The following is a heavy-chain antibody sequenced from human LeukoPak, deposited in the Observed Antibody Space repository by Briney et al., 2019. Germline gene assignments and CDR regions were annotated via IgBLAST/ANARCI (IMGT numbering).Heavy chain of an antibody. V-gene: IGHV3-23*01. D-gene: IGHD6-19*01. Sequence: GGSLRLSCAASGFSISTYVMSWVRQAPGRGLEWVSAISGSGGSTYYADSVKGRFIISRDKSKNTLYLQMNSLRAEDTAVYYCAKDAGAALAGMSNFDYWGQGTLVTVSS. CDR1: GFSISTYV. CDR3: AKDAGAALAGMSNFDY. J-gene: IGHJ4*02. CDR2: ISGSGGST.